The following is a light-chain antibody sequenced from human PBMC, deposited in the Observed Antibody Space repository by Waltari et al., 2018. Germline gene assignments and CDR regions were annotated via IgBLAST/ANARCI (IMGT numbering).Light chain of an antibody. Sequence: DIQMTQSPSSLSASVGDRVTITCRASQRISTYLNWYQQKPGKAPKYLICAASSLQSGVPSRFSGSGSGTDFTLTISSLQPEDVATFYCQQSYSSPRTFGQGTKVEIK. V-gene: IGKV1-39*01. CDR3: QQSYSSPRT. J-gene: IGKJ1*01. CDR2: AAS. CDR1: QRISTY.